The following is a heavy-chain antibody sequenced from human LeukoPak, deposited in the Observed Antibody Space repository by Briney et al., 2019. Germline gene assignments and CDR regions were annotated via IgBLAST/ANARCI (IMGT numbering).Heavy chain of an antibody. V-gene: IGHV3-30*18. Sequence: GGSLRLSCAESGFKFVSYGMYWVRQAPGKGLEWVTVISYDGSNKYYADSVKGRFTISRDNSKNTLYLQMNSLRAEDTAVYYCAKDHYGHRGVVTQGDWGQGTLVTVSS. CDR2: ISYDGSNK. J-gene: IGHJ4*02. D-gene: IGHD4-23*01. CDR1: GFKFVSYG. CDR3: AKDHYGHRGVVTQGD.